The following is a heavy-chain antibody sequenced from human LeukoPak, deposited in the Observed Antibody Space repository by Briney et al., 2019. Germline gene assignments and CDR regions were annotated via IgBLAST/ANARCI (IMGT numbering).Heavy chain of an antibody. V-gene: IGHV1-3*01. Sequence: ASVKVSCKASGYTFTNYAMHWVRQAPGQRLEWMGWINAGNGNTKYSQKLQGRVTITRDTSARTAYMELRSLRSDDTAVYYCARDQTVTALNAFDIWGQGTMVTVSS. CDR2: INAGNGNT. J-gene: IGHJ3*02. D-gene: IGHD4-17*01. CDR1: GYTFTNYA. CDR3: ARDQTVTALNAFDI.